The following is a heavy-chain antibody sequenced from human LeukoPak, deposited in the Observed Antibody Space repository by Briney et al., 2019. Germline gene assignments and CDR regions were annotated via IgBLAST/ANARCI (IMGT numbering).Heavy chain of an antibody. D-gene: IGHD3-22*01. V-gene: IGHV1-69*05. CDR1: GGTFSSYA. J-gene: IGHJ4*02. CDR3: ARVFHDSSGYYPYYFDY. Sequence: SVKVSCKASGGTFSSYAISWVRQAPGQGLEWMGGIIPIFGTANYAQKFQGRVTMTTDTSTSTAYMELRSLRSDDTAVYYCARVFHDSSGYYPYYFDYWGQGTLVTVSS. CDR2: IIPIFGTA.